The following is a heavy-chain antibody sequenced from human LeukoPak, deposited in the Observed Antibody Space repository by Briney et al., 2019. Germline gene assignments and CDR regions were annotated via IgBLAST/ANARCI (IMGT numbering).Heavy chain of an antibody. Sequence: SETLSLTCAVYGGSFSGYYWSWIRQPPGKGLEWIGEINHSGDTYYNASLKSQVSISIDTSKNQFSLKLTSVTAADTAVYYCARQTGSGLFILPGGQGTLVTVSS. CDR1: GGSFSGYY. CDR3: ARQTGSGLFILP. CDR2: INHSGDT. D-gene: IGHD3/OR15-3a*01. V-gene: IGHV4-34*01. J-gene: IGHJ4*02.